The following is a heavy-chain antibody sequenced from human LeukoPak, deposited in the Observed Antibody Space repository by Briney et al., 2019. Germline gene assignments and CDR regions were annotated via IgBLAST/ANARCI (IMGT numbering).Heavy chain of an antibody. J-gene: IGHJ4*02. CDR1: GFMFYTYG. Sequence: GGSLRLSCAASGFMFYTYGMHWVRQAPGKGLEWVAVTYYDGSNKYYADSVKGRFTISRDNSKNTLYLQMNSLRAEDTAVYYCARDHRGPFDYWGQGTLVTVPS. CDR2: TYYDGSNK. V-gene: IGHV3-33*01. CDR3: ARDHRGPFDY.